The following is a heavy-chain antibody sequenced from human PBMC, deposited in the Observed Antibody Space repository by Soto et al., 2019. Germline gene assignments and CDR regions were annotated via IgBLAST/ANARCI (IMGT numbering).Heavy chain of an antibody. CDR1: GYTFTSYG. J-gene: IGHJ4*02. Sequence: QVQLVQSGAEVKKPGASVKVSCKASGYTFTSYGISWVRQAPGQGLEWMGWISAYIGNTNYAQKLQGRVTMTTDTSTSTAYMELRSLRSDDTAVYYCASSMGYYDSSGYYYDGHFDYWGQGTLVTVSS. CDR2: ISAYIGNT. D-gene: IGHD3-22*01. CDR3: ASSMGYYDSSGYYYDGHFDY. V-gene: IGHV1-18*01.